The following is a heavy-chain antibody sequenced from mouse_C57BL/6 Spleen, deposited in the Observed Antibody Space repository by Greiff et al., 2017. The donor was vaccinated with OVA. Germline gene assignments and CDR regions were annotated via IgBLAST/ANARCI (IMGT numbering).Heavy chain of an antibody. J-gene: IGHJ1*03. D-gene: IGHD1-1*01. CDR3: ARAGGVYYGSSYGYFAV. Sequence: EVQLQQSGPELVKPGASVKISCKASGYTFTDYYMNWVKQSHGKSLEWIGDINPNNGGTSYNQKFKGKATLTVDKSSSTAYMELSSLTSEDSAVYYCARAGGVYYGSSYGYFAVWGTGTTVTVSS. CDR1: GYTFTDYY. V-gene: IGHV1-26*01. CDR2: INPNNGGT.